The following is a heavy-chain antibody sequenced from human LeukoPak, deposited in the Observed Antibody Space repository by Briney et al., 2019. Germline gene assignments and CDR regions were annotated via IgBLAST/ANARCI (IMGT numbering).Heavy chain of an antibody. D-gene: IGHD1/OR15-1a*01. V-gene: IGHV3-21*01. J-gene: IGHJ3*02. CDR2: ISGGSSYI. CDR3: ARRGNTYAFDI. CDR1: GFTFSGYS. Sequence: GGSLRLSCAASGFTFSGYSMNWVRQAPGKGLEWVTSISGGSSYIYYADSVKGRFTISRDNAKNSLFLQMNGLGAEDTAVYYCARRGNTYAFDIWGPGTVVTVS.